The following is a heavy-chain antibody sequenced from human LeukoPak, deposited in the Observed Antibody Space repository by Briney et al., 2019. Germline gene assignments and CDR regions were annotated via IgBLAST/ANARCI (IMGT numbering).Heavy chain of an antibody. CDR2: TSSSSSYI. CDR3: ARDIQAYCSSTSCHPYYFDY. V-gene: IGHV3-21*01. Sequence: GGSLRLSCAASGFTFSSYSMNWVRQAPGKGLEWVSSTSSSSSYIYYADSVKGRFTISRDNAKNSLYLQMNSLRAEDTAVYYCARDIQAYCSSTSCHPYYFDYWGQGTLVTVSS. CDR1: GFTFSSYS. J-gene: IGHJ4*02. D-gene: IGHD2-2*01.